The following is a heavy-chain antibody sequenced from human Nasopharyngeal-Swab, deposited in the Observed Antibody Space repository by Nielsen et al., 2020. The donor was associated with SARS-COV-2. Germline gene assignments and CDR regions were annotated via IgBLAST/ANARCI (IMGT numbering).Heavy chain of an antibody. J-gene: IGHJ3*02. Sequence: ASVKVSCKVSGYTLTVLPIHWVRQAPGKGLEGMGTVTPEDGAPIYAQNFQGRVTMTEDTSTYTAYLELSSLRSEDTAVYYCASEGSGVFGVVIYAFDIWGPGTLVTVSS. V-gene: IGHV1-24*01. CDR1: GYTLTVLP. D-gene: IGHD3-3*01. CDR2: VTPEDGAP. CDR3: ASEGSGVFGVVIYAFDI.